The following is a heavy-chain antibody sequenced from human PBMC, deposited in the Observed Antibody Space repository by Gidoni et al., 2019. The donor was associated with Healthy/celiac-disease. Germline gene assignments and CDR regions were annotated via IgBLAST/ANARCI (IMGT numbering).Heavy chain of an antibody. CDR1: GYTFTSYG. V-gene: IGHV1-18*01. J-gene: IGHJ4*02. Sequence: QVQLVQSGAEVKKPGASVKVSCKASGYTFTSYGISWVRQAPGQGLEWMGWISAYNGNTDYAQKLQGRVTMTTDTSTSTAYMELRSLRSDDTAVYYCAIAGNQLLSGVSQFDYWGQGTLVTVSS. D-gene: IGHD2-2*01. CDR2: ISAYNGNT. CDR3: AIAGNQLLSGVSQFDY.